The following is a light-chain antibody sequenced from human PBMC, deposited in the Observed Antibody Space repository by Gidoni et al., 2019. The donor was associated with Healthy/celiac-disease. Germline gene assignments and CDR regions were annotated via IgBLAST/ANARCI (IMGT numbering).Light chain of an antibody. CDR2: DVS. CDR1: SSDVGGYNY. J-gene: IGLJ2*01. Sequence: QSALTQPASVSGSPGQSITISCTGTSSDVGGYNYVSWYQQHPGKAPKLMIYDVSNRPSGVSNRFSGSKSGNTASLTISGLQAEDEADYYCSSIQAAAGVVFGGGTNLTVL. CDR3: SSIQAAAGVV. V-gene: IGLV2-14*03.